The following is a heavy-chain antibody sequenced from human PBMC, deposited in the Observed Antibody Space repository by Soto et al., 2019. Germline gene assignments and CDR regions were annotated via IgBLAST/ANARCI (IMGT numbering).Heavy chain of an antibody. CDR3: SSFALLYCGGDCYSAFDI. CDR2: INHSGST. CDR1: GGSFSGYY. V-gene: IGHV4-34*01. J-gene: IGHJ3*02. D-gene: IGHD2-21*02. Sequence: SETLSLTCAVYGGSFSGYYWSWIRQPPGKGLEWIGEINHSGSTNCNPSLKSRVTISVDTSKNQFSLKLSSVTAADTAVYYCSSFALLYCGGDCYSAFDIWGQGTMVTVSS.